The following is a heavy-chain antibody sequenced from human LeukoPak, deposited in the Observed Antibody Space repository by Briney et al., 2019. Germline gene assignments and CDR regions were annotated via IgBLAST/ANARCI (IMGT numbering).Heavy chain of an antibody. Sequence: SQTLSLTCAISGDNVSSNSAAWNWIRQSPSRGLEWLGRTYYRSKWYYDYAVAVKSRISINPDTSKNQFSLQLSSVTPEDTAVYYCARDPVGGSTIFDYWGQGTLVTVSS. CDR2: TYYRSKWYY. J-gene: IGHJ4*02. V-gene: IGHV6-1*01. CDR1: GDNVSSNSAA. D-gene: IGHD1-26*01. CDR3: ARDPVGGSTIFDY.